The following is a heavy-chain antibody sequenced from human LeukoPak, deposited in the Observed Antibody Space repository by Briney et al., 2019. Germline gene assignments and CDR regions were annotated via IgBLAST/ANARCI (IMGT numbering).Heavy chain of an antibody. J-gene: IGHJ5*02. CDR3: AREVVAAATAFDP. V-gene: IGHV4-61*02. D-gene: IGHD2-15*01. CDR1: GGSISSSSYY. Sequence: PSETLSLTCTVSGGSISSSSYYWSWIRQPAGKGLEWIGRIYTSGSTNYNPSLKSRVTISVDTSKNQFSLKLSSVTAADTAVYYCAREVVAAATAFDPWGQGTLVTVSS. CDR2: IYTSGST.